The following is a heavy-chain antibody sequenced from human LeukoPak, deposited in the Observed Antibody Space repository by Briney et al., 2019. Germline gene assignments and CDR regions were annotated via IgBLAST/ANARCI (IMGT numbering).Heavy chain of an antibody. Sequence: GGSLRLSCAASGFTFRNYGMHWVRQAPGKGLEWVAVISYDGSNKYYADSVKGRFTISRDNSKNTLYLQMNSLRAEDTAVYYCAREGPHYYDSSGLDYWGQGTLVTVSS. CDR2: ISYDGSNK. D-gene: IGHD3-22*01. CDR1: GFTFRNYG. J-gene: IGHJ4*02. CDR3: AREGPHYYDSSGLDY. V-gene: IGHV3-30*19.